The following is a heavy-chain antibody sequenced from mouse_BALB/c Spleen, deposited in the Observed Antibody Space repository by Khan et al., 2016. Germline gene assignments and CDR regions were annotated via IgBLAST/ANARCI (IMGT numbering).Heavy chain of an antibody. V-gene: IGHV1-87*01. CDR1: GYTFTSYW. CDR3: ARNDYEVDY. D-gene: IGHD2-4*01. CDR2: IYPGDGDT. J-gene: IGHJ2*01. Sequence: QVQLQQSGAELARPGASVKLSCKASGYTFTSYWMQWVKQRPGQGLEWIGAIYPGDGDTRYTQKFKGKATLTADQSSSTAYMQLSSLASEDSAVYYCARNDYEVDYWGQGTTLTVSS.